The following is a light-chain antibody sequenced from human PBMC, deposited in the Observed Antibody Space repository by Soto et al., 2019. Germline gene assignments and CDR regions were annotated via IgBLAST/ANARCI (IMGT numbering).Light chain of an antibody. Sequence: DSQMTQSPSSLSASVGGRFTITCLAIQSISSSLNWYQQKPWKAPKLLIYAVSTLQSGVPSRFSGNGSGTDFTLTISSLQHEDFANHYCQQTYSAHPITFGQGTRLEIK. CDR3: QQTYSAHPIT. CDR2: AVS. V-gene: IGKV1-39*01. CDR1: QSISSS. J-gene: IGKJ5*01.